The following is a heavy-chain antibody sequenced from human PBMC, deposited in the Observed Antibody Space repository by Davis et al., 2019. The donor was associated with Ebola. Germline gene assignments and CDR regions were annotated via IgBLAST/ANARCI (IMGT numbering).Heavy chain of an antibody. Sequence: SETLSLTCAVYGGSFSGYYWSWIRQPPGKGLEWIGEINHSGSTNYNPSLKSRVTISVDTSKNQFSLKLSSVTAADTAVYYCARDRMEYQLLYLRKGMDVWGQGTTVTVSS. D-gene: IGHD2-2*02. J-gene: IGHJ6*02. V-gene: IGHV4-34*01. CDR1: GGSFSGYY. CDR3: ARDRMEYQLLYLRKGMDV. CDR2: INHSGST.